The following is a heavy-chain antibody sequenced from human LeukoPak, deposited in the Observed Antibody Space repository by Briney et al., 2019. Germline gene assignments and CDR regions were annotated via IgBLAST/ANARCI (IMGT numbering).Heavy chain of an antibody. CDR3: AKDLRYSSSWPDY. D-gene: IGHD6-13*01. CDR1: GFTFSSYA. CDR2: ISGSGGST. V-gene: IGHV3-23*01. J-gene: IGHJ4*02. Sequence: GGSLGLSCAASGFTFSSYAMSWVRQAPGKGLEWVSAISGSGGSTYYADSVKGRFTISRDNSKNTLYLQMNSLRAEDTAVYYCAKDLRYSSSWPDYWGQGTLVTVSS.